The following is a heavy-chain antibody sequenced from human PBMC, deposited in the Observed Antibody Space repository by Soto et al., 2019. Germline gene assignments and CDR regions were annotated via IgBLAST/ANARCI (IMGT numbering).Heavy chain of an antibody. J-gene: IGHJ6*02. CDR3: ARDCSGGSCYPGMDV. V-gene: IGHV3-21*01. Sequence: GGSLRLSCAASGFNFNSYTINWVRQAPGKRLEWLSSISSSGYIFSTDSVRGRFTISRDNAKNSVYLQINSLRAEDTAVYFCARDCSGGSCYPGMDVWGQGTTVTVPS. CDR2: ISSSGYI. D-gene: IGHD2-15*01. CDR1: GFNFNSYT.